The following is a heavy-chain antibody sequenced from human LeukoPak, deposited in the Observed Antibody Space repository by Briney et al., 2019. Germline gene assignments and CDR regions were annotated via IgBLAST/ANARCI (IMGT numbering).Heavy chain of an antibody. V-gene: IGHV1-8*01. CDR1: GYTFTSYD. Sequence: GASVNVSCKASGYTFTSYDINWVRQAPGQGLEWMGWMNPNSSHTGYAQKFQGRVTMTRNTSISTDYMELSSLRSEDTAVYYCARGAYTAEDYWGQGTLVTVSS. J-gene: IGHJ4*02. CDR2: MNPNSSHT. CDR3: ARGAYTAEDY. D-gene: IGHD3-16*01.